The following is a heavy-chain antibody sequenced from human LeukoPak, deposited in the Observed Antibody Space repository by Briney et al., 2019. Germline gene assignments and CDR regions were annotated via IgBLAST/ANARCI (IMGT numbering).Heavy chain of an antibody. Sequence: GASVKVSCKVSGYTLTELSIHWVRQAPGKGLEWMGWISAYNGNTNYAQKLQGRVTMTTDTSTSTAYMELRSLRSDDTAVYYCARVLSGSYGIWFDPWGQGTLVTVSS. CDR3: ARVLSGSYGIWFDP. D-gene: IGHD1-26*01. CDR1: GYTLTELS. J-gene: IGHJ5*02. CDR2: ISAYNGNT. V-gene: IGHV1-18*01.